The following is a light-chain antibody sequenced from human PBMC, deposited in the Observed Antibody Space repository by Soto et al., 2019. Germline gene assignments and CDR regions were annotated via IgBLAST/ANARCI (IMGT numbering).Light chain of an antibody. CDR1: QSVSSSY. Sequence: EIVLTQSPGTLSLSQGEGATLSCRASQSVSSSYFAWYQQKPGQAPRLLIYGASSRATGIPDRFSGSGSGTDFILTISRLEPEDFAAYYCQQYGSSPWTFGQGTKVETK. J-gene: IGKJ1*01. CDR2: GAS. V-gene: IGKV3-20*01. CDR3: QQYGSSPWT.